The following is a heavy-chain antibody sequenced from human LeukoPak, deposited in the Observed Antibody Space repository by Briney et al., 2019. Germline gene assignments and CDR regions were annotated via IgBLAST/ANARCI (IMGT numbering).Heavy chain of an antibody. J-gene: IGHJ4*02. CDR1: GGSVTTTVYY. D-gene: IGHD3-16*01. V-gene: IGHV4-39*01. Sequence: SETLSLTCTVSGGSVTTTVYYWVWIRQPPGRGLEWMGTISYSGIIYYNPSLNSRVTMYADTTKNQVSLRLSSLSAADTAVYFCAVSFGGSELPYYLDSWGQGTLLIVSP. CDR2: ISYSGII. CDR3: AVSFGGSELPYYLDS.